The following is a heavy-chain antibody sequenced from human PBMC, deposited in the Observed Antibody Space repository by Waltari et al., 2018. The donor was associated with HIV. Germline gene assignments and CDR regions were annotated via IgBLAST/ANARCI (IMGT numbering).Heavy chain of an antibody. D-gene: IGHD2-2*01. Sequence: EVQLVESGGGLVQPGGSLRLSCAAPGFTVSSNYMSWVRQAPGKGLEWVSVIYSGGSTYYADSVKGRFTISRDNSKNTLYLQMNSLRAEDTAVYYCARDVVPAAYFDYWGQGTLVTVSS. CDR3: ARDVVPAAYFDY. V-gene: IGHV3-66*01. CDR1: GFTVSSNY. CDR2: IYSGGST. J-gene: IGHJ4*02.